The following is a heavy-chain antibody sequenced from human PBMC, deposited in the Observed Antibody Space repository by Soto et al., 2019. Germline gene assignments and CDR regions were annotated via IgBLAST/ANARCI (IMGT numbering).Heavy chain of an antibody. Sequence: QVQLVQSGAEVQKPGASVKVSCKASGYTFTSYAIHWVRQAPGPRLEWMGWINAGNGNTQYSQKFQGRVTITRDTSASIAYMEVSSLRSEDTALYYCAREQSGGIMTMTDAFDIWGQGTMVTVSS. CDR3: AREQSGGIMTMTDAFDI. D-gene: IGHD3-22*01. CDR1: GYTFTSYA. J-gene: IGHJ3*02. CDR2: INAGNGNT. V-gene: IGHV1-3*01.